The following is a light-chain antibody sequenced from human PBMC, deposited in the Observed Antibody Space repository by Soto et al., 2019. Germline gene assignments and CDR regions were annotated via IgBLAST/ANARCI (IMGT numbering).Light chain of an antibody. V-gene: IGKV3-20*01. CDR1: QSVGSNS. J-gene: IGKJ4*01. Sequence: EFVLTQSPGTLSLSPGERATLSCRASQSVGSNSLAWYQQKPGQAPRILIYVASTLATGIPDMFSGSGSGTDFTLTISRLEPEEFAVYYCQQYGSSPPLTFGGVNKVEIK. CDR3: QQYGSSPPLT. CDR2: VAS.